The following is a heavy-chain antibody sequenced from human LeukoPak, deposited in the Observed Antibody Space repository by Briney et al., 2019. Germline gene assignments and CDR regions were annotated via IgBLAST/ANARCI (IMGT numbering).Heavy chain of an antibody. J-gene: IGHJ5*02. V-gene: IGHV4-31*03. CDR2: IFHSGST. CDR3: ARDNMSHRVPSGGWFDP. CDR1: GGSIRGGPYY. Sequence: SETLSLTCTVSGGSIRGGPYYWGWLRQHPGKGLEWIGYIFHSGSTYYNPSLKGRVTISMDTSKNQSSLELTSVTSADTAVYFCARDNMSHRVPSGGWFDPWGQGTLVSVSS. D-gene: IGHD2/OR15-2a*01.